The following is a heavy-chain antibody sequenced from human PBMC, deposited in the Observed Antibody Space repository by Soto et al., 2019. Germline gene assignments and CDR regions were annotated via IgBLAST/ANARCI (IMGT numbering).Heavy chain of an antibody. Sequence: SVKVSCKASGGTFSSNAISWVRQAPGQGLEWMGGIIPVFNTANSAQKFQGRVTITADESTSTAYMELSSLRSEDTAVYYCAREGGSYSGGTYNWFDPWGQGTLVTVS. D-gene: IGHD1-26*01. J-gene: IGHJ5*02. CDR2: IIPVFNTA. CDR3: AREGGSYSGGTYNWFDP. CDR1: GGTFSSNA. V-gene: IGHV1-69*13.